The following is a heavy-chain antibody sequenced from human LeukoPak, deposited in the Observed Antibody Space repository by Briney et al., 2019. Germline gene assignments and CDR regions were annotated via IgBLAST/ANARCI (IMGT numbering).Heavy chain of an antibody. CDR3: ATVDWGSDYYFDY. CDR1: GGSISRYY. V-gene: IGHV4-59*08. D-gene: IGHD3/OR15-3a*01. CDR2: IYYTEST. Sequence: PSETLSLTCTVSGGSISRYYWSWIRQPPGKGLEWIAYIYYTESTNYNPSLKSRVTISVDTSKNQFSLKLSSVTAADTAVYYCATVDWGSDYYFDYWGQGTLVTVSS. J-gene: IGHJ4*02.